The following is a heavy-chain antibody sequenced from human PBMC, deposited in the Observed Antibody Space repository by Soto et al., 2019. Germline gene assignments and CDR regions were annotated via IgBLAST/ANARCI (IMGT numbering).Heavy chain of an antibody. D-gene: IGHD3-22*01. CDR3: ATDRVAFDM. Sequence: ASVKVSCKASGDTFTNYGITWVRQAPGQGLEWMGWISAYNGNTNYAQKLQGRVSMTGDTSITTAYLELSSLTSDDTAVYYCATDRVAFDMWGQGTKVTVSS. J-gene: IGHJ3*02. V-gene: IGHV1-18*01. CDR1: GDTFTNYG. CDR2: ISAYNGNT.